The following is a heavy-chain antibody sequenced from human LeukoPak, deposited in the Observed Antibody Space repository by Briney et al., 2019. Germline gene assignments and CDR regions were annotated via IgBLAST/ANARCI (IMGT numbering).Heavy chain of an antibody. Sequence: SETLSLTCFVSGGSLSSHYWSWIRQPPGKGLELIGHIHDTGSTFYNPSLRGRVTISLDTSNNQFSLKLTSMTAADTAVYYCARFSSGCSTSSCYLTYWGQGTLVTVP. CDR1: GGSLSSHY. CDR2: IHDTGST. D-gene: IGHD2-2*01. CDR3: ARFSSGCSTSSCYLTY. J-gene: IGHJ4*02. V-gene: IGHV4-59*11.